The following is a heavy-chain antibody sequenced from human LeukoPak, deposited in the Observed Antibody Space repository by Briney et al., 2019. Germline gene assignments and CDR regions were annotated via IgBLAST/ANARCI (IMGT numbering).Heavy chain of an antibody. Sequence: PSETLSLTCSVSGYSISSGYYWGWIRPPPGKGLEWIGNIYNSGSTYYNPSLKSRVTISVDTSKNQFSLKLSSVTAADTAVYYCARENPSFDYWGQGTLVTVSS. J-gene: IGHJ4*02. V-gene: IGHV4-38-2*02. CDR1: GYSISSGYY. CDR2: IYNSGST. CDR3: ARENPSFDY.